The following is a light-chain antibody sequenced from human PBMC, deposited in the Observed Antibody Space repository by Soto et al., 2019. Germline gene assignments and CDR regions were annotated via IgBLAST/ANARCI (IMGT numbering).Light chain of an antibody. Sequence: EIVLTQSPGTLSLSPGERVTLSCRASESVSSNFLAWYQQKPGQAPRLLIYGASSRAAGIPARFSGSGSGTDFTLTINRVEPEDFALYYCHQYGSQDTFGQGTKLEIK. CDR2: GAS. CDR3: HQYGSQDT. V-gene: IGKV3-20*01. CDR1: ESVSSNF. J-gene: IGKJ2*01.